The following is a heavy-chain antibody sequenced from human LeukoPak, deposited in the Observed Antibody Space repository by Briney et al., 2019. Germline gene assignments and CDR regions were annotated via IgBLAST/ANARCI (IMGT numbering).Heavy chain of an antibody. CDR2: IYSGGST. J-gene: IGHJ6*03. V-gene: IGHV3-66*01. CDR3: AKGVGGAANYYYMDV. CDR1: GFTVSSNY. Sequence: GGSLRLSCAASGFTVSSNYMSWFRQAPGKGREWVSVIYSGGSTYYADSVKGRFTISRDNSKNTLYLQMNSLRAEDTAVYYCAKGVGGAANYYYMDVWGKGTTVTVSS. D-gene: IGHD3-16*01.